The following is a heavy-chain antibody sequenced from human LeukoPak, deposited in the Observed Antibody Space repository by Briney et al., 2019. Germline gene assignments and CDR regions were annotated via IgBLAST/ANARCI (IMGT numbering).Heavy chain of an antibody. CDR3: ARGDYYDSSGAFDY. J-gene: IGHJ4*02. V-gene: IGHV4-59*01. Sequence: GSLRLSCAASGFAFSDYYMNWLRQPPGKGLEWIGYIYYSGSTNYNPSLKSRVTISVDTSKNQFSLKLSSVTAADTAVYYCARGDYYDSSGAFDYWGQGTLVTVSS. CDR1: GFAFSDYY. CDR2: IYYSGST. D-gene: IGHD3-22*01.